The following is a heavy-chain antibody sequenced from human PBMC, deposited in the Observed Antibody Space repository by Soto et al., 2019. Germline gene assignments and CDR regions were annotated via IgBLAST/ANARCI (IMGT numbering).Heavy chain of an antibody. CDR2: INPNSGDT. D-gene: IGHD2-15*01. V-gene: IGHV1-2*02. CDR3: AREASAVVSLDY. Sequence: EASVKVSCKASGYIFTAYSMHWVRQAPGQGLEWLGWINPNSGDTIYAQKFQDRVTMTCDTSVSTAYLELSSLGSDDTALYYCAREASAVVSLDYWGQGTLVTVSS. CDR1: GYIFTAYS. J-gene: IGHJ4*02.